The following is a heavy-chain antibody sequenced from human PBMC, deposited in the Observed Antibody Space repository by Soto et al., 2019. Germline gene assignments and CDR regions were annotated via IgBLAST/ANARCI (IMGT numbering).Heavy chain of an antibody. J-gene: IGHJ4*02. CDR1: GFTVSSNY. D-gene: IGHD3-10*02. Sequence: GGSLRLSCAASGFTVSSNYMSWVRQAPGKGLEWVSVIYSGGSTYYADSVKGRVTNYRDNSKNTLYLQMNSLRAEDTAVYYCARGSVFGFDFDYWGQGTLVTVSS. V-gene: IGHV3-66*01. CDR3: ARGSVFGFDFDY. CDR2: IYSGGST.